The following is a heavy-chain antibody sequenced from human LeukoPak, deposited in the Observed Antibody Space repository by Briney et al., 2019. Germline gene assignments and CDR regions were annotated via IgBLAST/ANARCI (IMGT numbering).Heavy chain of an antibody. V-gene: IGHV4-61*02. D-gene: IGHD6-13*01. Sequence: SQTLSLTCTVSGGSISSGIYYWNWIRQPAGKGLEWIGRIYTSGSTNYNPSLKSRVTMSVDTSKNQFSLKLSSVTAADTAVYLCARTSIAATGTFALDIWGQGTMVTVSS. CDR3: ARTSIAATGTFALDI. CDR2: IYTSGST. CDR1: GGSISSGIYY. J-gene: IGHJ3*02.